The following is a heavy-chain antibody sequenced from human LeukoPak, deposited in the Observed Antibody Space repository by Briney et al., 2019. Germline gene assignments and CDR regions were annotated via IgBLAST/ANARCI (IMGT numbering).Heavy chain of an antibody. CDR2: IRYDGSNK. J-gene: IGHJ4*02. V-gene: IGHV3-30*02. Sequence: GGSLRLSCAGSGFSFSSYGMHWVRQAPGKGLEWVAFIRYDGSNKYYADSVKGRFTISRDNSKNTLYLQMNSLRAEDTAVYYCAKDAQLRYFDWLLYFDYWGQGTLVTVSS. CDR1: GFSFSSYG. D-gene: IGHD3-9*01. CDR3: AKDAQLRYFDWLLYFDY.